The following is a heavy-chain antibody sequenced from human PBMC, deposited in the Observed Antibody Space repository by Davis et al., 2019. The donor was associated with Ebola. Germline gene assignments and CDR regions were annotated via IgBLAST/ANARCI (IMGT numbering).Heavy chain of an antibody. V-gene: IGHV3-48*03. D-gene: IGHD3-16*02. CDR3: ARGDRDDYVWGSYRRYFDY. CDR1: GFTFSSYE. J-gene: IGHJ4*02. Sequence: PGGSLRPSCAASGFTFSSYEMNWVRQAPGKGLEWISYISSSGSTIYYADSVKGRFTISRDNAKNSLYLQMNSLRAEDTAVYYCARGDRDDYVWGSYRRYFDYWGQGTLVTVPS. CDR2: ISSSGSTI.